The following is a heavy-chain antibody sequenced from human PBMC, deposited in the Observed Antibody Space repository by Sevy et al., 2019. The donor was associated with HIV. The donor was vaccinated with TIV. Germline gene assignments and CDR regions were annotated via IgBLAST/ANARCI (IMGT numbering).Heavy chain of an antibody. Sequence: GGSLRLSCAASGFTFSTSTMNWXRQAPGKGLEWVSLMTSSGSYILYADSVKGRFTISRDNAKNSVFLQMNSLRVEDTAVYYCVRDGWNYWGQGTLVTVSS. V-gene: IGHV3-21*01. CDR1: GFTFSTST. J-gene: IGHJ4*02. CDR3: VRDGWNY. D-gene: IGHD2-15*01. CDR2: MTSSGSYI.